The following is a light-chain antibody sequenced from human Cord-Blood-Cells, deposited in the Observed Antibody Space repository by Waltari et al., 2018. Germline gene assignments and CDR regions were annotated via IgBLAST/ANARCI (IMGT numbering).Light chain of an antibody. CDR1: QGISSY. J-gene: IGKJ1*01. CDR2: AAS. CDR3: QQYYSYPRT. Sequence: IRMTQSPSSFSSSTGDRVTITCRASQGISSYLALYQHKPGKAPKLLIYAASTLQSGVTSRFSGSGSGTEFTLTISCLQSEDFATYYCQQYYSYPRTFGQGTKVEIK. V-gene: IGKV1-8*01.